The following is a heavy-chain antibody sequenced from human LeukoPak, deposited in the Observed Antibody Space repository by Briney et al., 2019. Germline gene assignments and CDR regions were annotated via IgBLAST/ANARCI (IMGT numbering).Heavy chain of an antibody. CDR3: AREEYSGSYYFDY. D-gene: IGHD1-26*01. V-gene: IGHV3-21*01. CDR1: GFTFSSYS. Sequence: GGSLRLSCAASGFTFSSYSMNWVRQAPGKGRLWVSSISSSSSYVDYADSVKGRFTISRDNAKNSLYLQMNSLRAEDTAVYYCAREEYSGSYYFDYWGQGTLVTVSS. J-gene: IGHJ4*02. CDR2: ISSSSSYV.